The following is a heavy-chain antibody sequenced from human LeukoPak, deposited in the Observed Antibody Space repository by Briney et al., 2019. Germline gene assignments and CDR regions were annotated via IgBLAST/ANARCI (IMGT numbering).Heavy chain of an antibody. CDR1: GFTFSSYA. Sequence: GGSLRLSCAASGFTFSSYAMSWVRQAPGKGLEWVSGISGSGDNTYYADSVKDRFTISRDNSKNTLYVQVNSLGTEDTAAYYCAKGSYYDSSGSFYFDYWGQGTLVTVSS. V-gene: IGHV3-23*01. CDR2: ISGSGDNT. CDR3: AKGSYYDSSGSFYFDY. D-gene: IGHD3-22*01. J-gene: IGHJ4*02.